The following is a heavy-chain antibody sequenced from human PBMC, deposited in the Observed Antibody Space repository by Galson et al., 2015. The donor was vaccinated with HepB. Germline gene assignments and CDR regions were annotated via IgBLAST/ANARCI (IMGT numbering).Heavy chain of an antibody. D-gene: IGHD3-10*01. J-gene: IGHJ6*02. V-gene: IGHV1-69*13. Sequence: SVKVSCKASGGTFSSYAISWVRQAPGQGLEWMGGIVPIFGTANYAQKFQGRVTITADESTSTAYMELSSLRSEDTAVYYCARLRFGEFYYYYGMDVWGQGTTVTVSS. CDR2: IVPIFGTA. CDR1: GGTFSSYA. CDR3: ARLRFGEFYYYYGMDV.